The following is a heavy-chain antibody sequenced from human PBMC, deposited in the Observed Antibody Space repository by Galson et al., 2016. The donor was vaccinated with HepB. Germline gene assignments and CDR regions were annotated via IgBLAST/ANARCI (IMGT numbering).Heavy chain of an antibody. CDR3: AKMSGWELGDYFFDY. Sequence: SLRLSCAASGFTFSSFAMTWVRQAPGKGLEWVSTILRSGSSTYNADSVKGRFTISRDSSRSTLSLQMNSLRAEDTAVYYCAKMSGWELGDYFFDYWGQGTLVTVSS. CDR2: ILRSGSST. CDR1: GFTFSSFA. D-gene: IGHD1-26*01. V-gene: IGHV3-23*01. J-gene: IGHJ4*02.